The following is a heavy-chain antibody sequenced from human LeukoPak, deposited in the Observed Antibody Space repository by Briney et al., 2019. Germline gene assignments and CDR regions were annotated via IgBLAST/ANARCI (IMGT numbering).Heavy chain of an antibody. Sequence: SETLSLSCTVSGGSINSYYWSWIRQSPGKGLEWIGNIFYSGSTNYNPSLKSRVTISIDTSKNQFSLRLNTVTAADTAVYYCATIVRGGASFDIWGRGTMVTVSS. CDR3: ATIVRGGASFDI. V-gene: IGHV4-59*01. CDR2: IFYSGST. CDR1: GGSINSYY. D-gene: IGHD1-26*01. J-gene: IGHJ3*02.